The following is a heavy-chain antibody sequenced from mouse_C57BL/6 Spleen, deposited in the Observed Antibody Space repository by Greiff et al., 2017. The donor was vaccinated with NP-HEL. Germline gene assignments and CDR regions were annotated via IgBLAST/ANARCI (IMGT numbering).Heavy chain of an antibody. CDR2: FHPYNDDT. CDR3: ARVLYYGSSYDYAMDY. J-gene: IGHJ4*01. CDR1: GYTFTTYP. D-gene: IGHD1-1*01. Sequence: VQLQQSGAELVKPGASVKMSCKASGYTFTTYPIEWMKQNHGKSLEWIGNFHPYNDDTKYNEKFKGKATLTVEKSSSTVYLELSRLTSDDSAVYYCARVLYYGSSYDYAMDYWGQGTSVTVSS. V-gene: IGHV1-47*01.